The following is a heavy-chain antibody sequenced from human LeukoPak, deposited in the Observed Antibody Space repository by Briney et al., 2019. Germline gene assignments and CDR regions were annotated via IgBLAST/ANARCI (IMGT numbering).Heavy chain of an antibody. V-gene: IGHV1-18*04. CDR3: ARPRAVGATRAFDI. CDR1: GHTFTGYY. D-gene: IGHD1-26*01. J-gene: IGHJ3*02. CDR2: ISAYNGNT. Sequence: ASVKVSCKASGHTFTGYYVHWVRQAPGQGLECMGWISAYNGNTNYAQKLQGRVTMTTDTSTSTAYMELRSLRSDDTAVYYCARPRAVGATRAFDIWGQGTMVTVSS.